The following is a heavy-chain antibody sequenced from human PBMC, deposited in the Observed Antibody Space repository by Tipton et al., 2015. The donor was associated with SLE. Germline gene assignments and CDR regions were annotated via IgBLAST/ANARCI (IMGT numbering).Heavy chain of an antibody. CDR3: TKDAIARNGIWDAFDV. CDR1: GFVFSDYA. CDR2: SGGGGDDT. Sequence: SLRLSCAASGFVFSDYAMNWVRQYPGQGLGWVASSGGGGDDTYYADSVKGRVTLTRDNFKGTMSLQMNSLRVEDTAIYSCTKDAIARNGIWDAFDVWGQGTTVTVSS. J-gene: IGHJ3*01. V-gene: IGHV3-23*01. D-gene: IGHD5-24*01.